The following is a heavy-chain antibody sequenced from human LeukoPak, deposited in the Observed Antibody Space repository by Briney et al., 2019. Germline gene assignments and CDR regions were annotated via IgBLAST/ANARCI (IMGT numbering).Heavy chain of an antibody. CDR3: ARDRPGGYEGGY. J-gene: IGHJ4*02. D-gene: IGHD5-12*01. V-gene: IGHV4-59*01. Sequence: PSETLSLTCTVSGGSISSYYWSWIRQPPGKGLEWIGYIYYSGSTNYNPSLKSRVTISVDTSKNQFSLKLSSVTAADTAVYYCARDRPGGYEGGYWGQGTLVTVSS. CDR1: GGSISSYY. CDR2: IYYSGST.